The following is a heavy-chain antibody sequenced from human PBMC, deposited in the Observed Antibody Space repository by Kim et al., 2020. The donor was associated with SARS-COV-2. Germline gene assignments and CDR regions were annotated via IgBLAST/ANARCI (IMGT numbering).Heavy chain of an antibody. Sequence: SETLSLTCTVSGGSINSADYYWGWIRQPPGQALEWIGYISYSGDTYYHPSLKSRVAISVDMSKKQFSLSLSSVTAADTAVYFCVRESRGITPRPYYYY. CDR2: ISYSGDT. V-gene: IGHV4-30-4*01. CDR3: VRESRGITPRPYYYY. CDR1: GGSINSADYY. D-gene: IGHD3-10*01. J-gene: IGHJ6*01.